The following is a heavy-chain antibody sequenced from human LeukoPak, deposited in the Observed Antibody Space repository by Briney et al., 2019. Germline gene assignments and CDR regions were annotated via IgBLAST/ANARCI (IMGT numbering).Heavy chain of an antibody. CDR1: GYTFTSYA. V-gene: IGHV7-4-1*02. Sequence: ASVKVSCKASGYTFTSYAMNWVRQAPGQGLEWMGWINTNTGNPTYAQGFTGRFVFFLDTSVSTAYLQISSLKAEDTAVYYCARGLYRYNWNDIYFDYWGQGTLVTVSS. CDR2: INTNTGNP. CDR3: ARGLYRYNWNDIYFDY. D-gene: IGHD1-1*01. J-gene: IGHJ4*02.